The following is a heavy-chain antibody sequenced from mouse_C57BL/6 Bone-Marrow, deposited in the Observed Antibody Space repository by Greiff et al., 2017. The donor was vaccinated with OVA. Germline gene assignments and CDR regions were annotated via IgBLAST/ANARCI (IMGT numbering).Heavy chain of an antibody. CDR2: ISDGGSYT. D-gene: IGHD2-5*01. CDR3: AREGIVTTFYYFDY. Sequence: EVQLVESGGGLVKPGGSLKLSCAASGFTFSSYAMSWVRQTPEKRLEWVATISDGGSYTNYPDNVKGRFTISRDNAKNNLYLQMSHLKSEDTAMYYCAREGIVTTFYYFDYWGQGTTLTVSS. CDR1: GFTFSSYA. V-gene: IGHV5-4*01. J-gene: IGHJ2*01.